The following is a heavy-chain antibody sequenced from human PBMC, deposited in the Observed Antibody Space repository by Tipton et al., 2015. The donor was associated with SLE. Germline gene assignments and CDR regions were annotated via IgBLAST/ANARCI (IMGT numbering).Heavy chain of an antibody. J-gene: IGHJ3*02. CDR1: GASINSNY. Sequence: TLSLTCTVSGASINSNYWTWIRQPPGKGLEWIGYLYTSGTTKYNPPLQSRVTISVDTPKNQFSLKLNSVTAADTAVYYCARVGLITPDAFDIWGEGTMVTVSS. V-gene: IGHV4-4*08. D-gene: IGHD5-24*01. CDR3: ARVGLITPDAFDI. CDR2: LYTSGTT.